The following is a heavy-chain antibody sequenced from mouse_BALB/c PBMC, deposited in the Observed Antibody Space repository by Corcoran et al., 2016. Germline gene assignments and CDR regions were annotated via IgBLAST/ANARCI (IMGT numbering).Heavy chain of an antibody. CDR2: ITHSGET. J-gene: IGHJ1*01. D-gene: IGHD1-1*01. CDR1: DFPITSGYY. CDR3: AGDYYGYWYFDV. V-gene: IGHV12-3*02. Sequence: QKQLQESGPGLVKHSQSLFLACSITDFPITSGYYWIWIRQSPGKPLEWMGYITHSGETFYNPSLQSPISITRETSKNQFFLQLNSVTTEDTAMYYCAGDYYGYWYFDVWGAGTTVTVSS.